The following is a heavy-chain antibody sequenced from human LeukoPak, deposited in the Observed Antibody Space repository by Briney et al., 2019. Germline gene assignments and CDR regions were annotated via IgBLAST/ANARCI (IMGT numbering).Heavy chain of an antibody. CDR1: GYTFTSYG. J-gene: IGHJ4*02. V-gene: IGHV1-18*01. CDR2: ISAYNGNT. D-gene: IGHD2-15*01. Sequence: ASVKVSCKASGYTFTSYGINWVRQAPGQGLEWMGWISAYNGNTDYAQKLQGRVTMTTDTSTSTAYMELRSLRSDDTAVYYCARDGGSANDPDSGYWGQGTLVTVSS. CDR3: ARDGGSANDPDSGY.